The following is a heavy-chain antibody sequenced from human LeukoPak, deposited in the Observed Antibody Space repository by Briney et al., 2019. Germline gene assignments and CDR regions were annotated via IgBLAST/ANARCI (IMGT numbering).Heavy chain of an antibody. CDR1: GFTVSSNY. CDR3: ARVVDYGAYEDYFDY. D-gene: IGHD4-17*01. Sequence: GGSLRLSCAASGFTVSSNYMSWVRQAPGQGLEWDSVIYSGCSTYSAYSVKRRFTISRDNSKNTLYLQMNSLRAEDTAVYYCARVVDYGAYEDYFDYWGQGTLVTVSS. J-gene: IGHJ4*02. V-gene: IGHV3-53*01. CDR2: IYSGCST.